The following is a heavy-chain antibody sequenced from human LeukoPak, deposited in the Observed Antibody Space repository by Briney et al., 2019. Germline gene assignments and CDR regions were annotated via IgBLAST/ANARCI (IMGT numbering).Heavy chain of an antibody. Sequence: QPGGSLRLSCAASGFTFSSYSMNWVRQTPGKGLEWVSYISSSSSTIYYADSVKGRFTISRDNAKNSLYLQMNSLRAEDTAVYYCASNVLRFLEWLPDAFDIWGQGTMVTVSS. CDR1: GFTFSSYS. J-gene: IGHJ3*02. D-gene: IGHD3-3*01. CDR2: ISSSSSTI. V-gene: IGHV3-48*01. CDR3: ASNVLRFLEWLPDAFDI.